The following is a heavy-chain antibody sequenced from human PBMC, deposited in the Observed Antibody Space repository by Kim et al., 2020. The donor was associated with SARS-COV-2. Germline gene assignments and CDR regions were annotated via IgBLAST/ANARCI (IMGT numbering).Heavy chain of an antibody. J-gene: IGHJ6*01. CDR1: GGSISSYY. D-gene: IGHD3-10*01. CDR2: IYYTGST. CDR3: ARDRGSLRYWDYSYGMDA. V-gene: IGHV4-59*13. Sequence: SETLSLTCTVSGGSISSYYWSWIRQPPGKGLEWIGYIYYTGSTNYNPSLKSRVTISVDTSKNQFSLNLSPVSAADTAVYYCARDRGSLRYWDYSYGMDAW.